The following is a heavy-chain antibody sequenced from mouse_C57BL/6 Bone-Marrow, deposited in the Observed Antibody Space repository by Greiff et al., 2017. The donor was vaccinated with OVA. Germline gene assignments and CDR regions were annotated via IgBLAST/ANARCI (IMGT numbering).Heavy chain of an antibody. Sequence: QVQLQQPGAELVKPGASVKLSCKASGYTFTSYWMHWVKQRPGRGLEWIGRIDPNSGGTKYNEKFKSKATLTVDKPSTTASMQLRSLTSEDSAVYYCGRGGWLPYYCDGGGEGTTHTVSA. CDR2: IDPNSGGT. CDR3: GRGGWLPYYCDG. CDR1: GYTFTSYW. J-gene: IGHJ2*01. V-gene: IGHV1-72*01. D-gene: IGHD2-2*01.